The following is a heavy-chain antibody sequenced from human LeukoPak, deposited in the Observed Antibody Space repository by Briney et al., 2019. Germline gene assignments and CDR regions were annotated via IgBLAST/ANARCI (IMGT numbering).Heavy chain of an antibody. CDR3: ARVDYDILTGYYIYAFDI. D-gene: IGHD3-9*01. CDR2: ISGSSSYI. Sequence: GGSLRLSCEASGFPFSSYAMTWVRQAPGKGLEWVSSISGSSSYIYYADSVKGRFTISRDNAKNSLYPQMNSLRAEDTAVYYCARVDYDILTGYYIYAFDIWGQGTMVTVSS. V-gene: IGHV3-21*01. CDR1: GFPFSSYA. J-gene: IGHJ3*02.